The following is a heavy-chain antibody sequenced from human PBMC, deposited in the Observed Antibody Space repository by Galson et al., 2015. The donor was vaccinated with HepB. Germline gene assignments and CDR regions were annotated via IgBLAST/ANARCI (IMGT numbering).Heavy chain of an antibody. J-gene: IGHJ2*01. CDR3: ARDSQYYYDSSGFYPTSKVDL. CDR1: GFTFSDNY. V-gene: IGHV3-33*08. CDR2: ICCDGSTK. Sequence: SLRLSCAASGFTFSDNYMHWVRQAPGKGLEWVAVICCDGSTKYYADSMKSRFTISRDNSKNTLYLQRNSLRAEETAVYYCARDSQYYYDSSGFYPTSKVDLWGRGTLVTVSS. D-gene: IGHD3-22*01.